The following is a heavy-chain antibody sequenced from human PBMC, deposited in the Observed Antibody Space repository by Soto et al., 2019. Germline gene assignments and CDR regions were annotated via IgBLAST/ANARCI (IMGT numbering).Heavy chain of an antibody. D-gene: IGHD6-19*01. CDR1: GFTFNNFA. J-gene: IGHJ6*02. Sequence: GGSLRLSCSSSGFTFNNFAMMWVRQAPGKGLEWVSTISGSGVSTYYADSVKGRFTISRDNSRNTLYLQMNSLRADDTAIYFCAKGVRGYASVFPYSGMDVWGQGTTVTVYS. CDR3: AKGVRGYASVFPYSGMDV. CDR2: ISGSGVST. V-gene: IGHV3-23*01.